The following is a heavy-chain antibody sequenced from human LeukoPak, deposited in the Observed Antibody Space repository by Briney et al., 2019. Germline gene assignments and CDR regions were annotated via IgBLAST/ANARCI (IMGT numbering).Heavy chain of an antibody. J-gene: IGHJ6*02. CDR3: ASLYVVPAATRGHYYYGMDV. CDR1: GGSFSGYY. CDR2: INHSGST. D-gene: IGHD2-2*01. Sequence: TSETLSLTCAVYGGSFSGYYWSWIRQPPGKGLEWIGEINHSGSTNYNPSLKSRVTISVDTSKSQFSLKLSSVTAADTAVYYCASLYVVPAATRGHYYYGMDVWGQGTTVTVSS. V-gene: IGHV4-34*01.